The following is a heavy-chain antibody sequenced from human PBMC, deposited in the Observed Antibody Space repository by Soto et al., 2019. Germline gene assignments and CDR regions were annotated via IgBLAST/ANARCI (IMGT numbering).Heavy chain of an antibody. V-gene: IGHV4-59*01. CDR2: SYYSGST. D-gene: IGHD2-15*01. Sequence: QVQLQESDPGPVKPSETLSLTCTVSGGSISSYYWGSIRQPPGKGLERIGYSYYSGSTNYHHSRKVRVTISVDKSKNQFSLKLSAETAADTAVYYCARGGRDCSGGSCYPYYDYMDVWGKGTTVTVSS. CDR1: GGSISSYY. J-gene: IGHJ6*03. CDR3: ARGGRDCSGGSCYPYYDYMDV.